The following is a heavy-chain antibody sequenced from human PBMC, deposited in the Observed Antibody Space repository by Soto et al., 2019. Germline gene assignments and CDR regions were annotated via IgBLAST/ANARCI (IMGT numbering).Heavy chain of an antibody. D-gene: IGHD3-22*01. CDR1: GYSFTSYW. CDR3: ARPGPYYDSSGGAPYYFDY. CDR2: IYPGDSDT. Sequence: GESLKISCKGSGYSFTSYWIGWVRQMPGKGLEWMGIIYPGDSDTRYSPSFQGQVTISADKSISTAYLQWSSLKASDTAMYYCARPGPYYDSSGGAPYYFDYWGQGTLVTVSS. V-gene: IGHV5-51*01. J-gene: IGHJ4*02.